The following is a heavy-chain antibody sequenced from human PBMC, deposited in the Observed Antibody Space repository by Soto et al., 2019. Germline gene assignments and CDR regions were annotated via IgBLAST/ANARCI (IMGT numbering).Heavy chain of an antibody. CDR2: IIPIFGTA. V-gene: IGHV1-69*13. J-gene: IGHJ4*02. CDR3: ARDQMLYYYDSSGYFVY. Sequence: GASVKVSCKASGGTFSSYAISWVRQAPGQGLEWMGGIIPIFGTANYAQKFQGRVTITADESTSTAYMELSSLRSEDTAVYYCARDQMLYYYDSSGYFVYRGQGTLVTVS. D-gene: IGHD3-22*01. CDR1: GGTFSSYA.